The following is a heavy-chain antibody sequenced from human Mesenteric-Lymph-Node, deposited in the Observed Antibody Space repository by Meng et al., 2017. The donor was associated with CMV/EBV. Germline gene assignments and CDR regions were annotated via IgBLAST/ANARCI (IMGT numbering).Heavy chain of an antibody. D-gene: IGHD3-10*01. Sequence: GGSLRLSCAASGFTFDDYTMHWVRQSPGKGLEWVSLITWDSSNIDYGDSVKGRFTISRDNSKNSLFLQMHSLTTEDSALYCCVKNIAYGSGYGMDVWGQGTTVTVSS. J-gene: IGHJ6*02. V-gene: IGHV3-43*01. CDR2: ITWDSSNI. CDR1: GFTFDDYT. CDR3: VKNIAYGSGYGMDV.